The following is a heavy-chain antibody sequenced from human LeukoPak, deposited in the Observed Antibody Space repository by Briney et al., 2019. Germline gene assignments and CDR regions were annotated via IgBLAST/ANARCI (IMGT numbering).Heavy chain of an antibody. V-gene: IGHV3-53*04. J-gene: IGHJ4*02. CDR3: ARVGGVRQGRELDY. CDR2: IYSGGST. CDR1: GFTVSSNY. Sequence: QPGGSLRLSCAASGFTVSSNYMSWVRQAPGKGLEWVSDIYSGGSTYYADSVKGRFTISRHNSKNTLYLQMNSLRAENTAVYYCARVGGVRQGRELDYWGQGTLVTVSS. D-gene: IGHD1-26*01.